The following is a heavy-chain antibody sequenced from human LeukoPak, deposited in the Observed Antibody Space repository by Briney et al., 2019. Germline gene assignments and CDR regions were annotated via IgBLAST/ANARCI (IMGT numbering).Heavy chain of an antibody. V-gene: IGHV3-7*03. J-gene: IGHJ3*02. CDR1: GFTMRSHW. CDR3: VRGESGIQENSFDI. Sequence: GGSLRLSCAASGFTMRSHWMSWVRQAPGKGLEWVADIKQDGSEIHYVDSVKGRFTISRDNAKNSLYLQMNSLRVEDTAVYYRVRGESGIQENSFDIWGHGTLVTVSS. CDR2: IKQDGSEI. D-gene: IGHD2/OR15-2a*01.